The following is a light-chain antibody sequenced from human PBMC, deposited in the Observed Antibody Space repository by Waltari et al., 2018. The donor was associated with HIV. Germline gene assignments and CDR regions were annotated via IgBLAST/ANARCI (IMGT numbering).Light chain of an antibody. CDR2: SEY. CDR3: CSRGNNGNHLV. J-gene: IGLJ3*02. Sequence: SELTQDPAVSVALGQTVKITCQGDSLGRHYASWYQQKPGKAPVIVIYSEYHRPSRIPDRFSGSSSGNTASLTITGSQAEDEAHYYCCSRGNNGNHLVFGGGTKLTVL. CDR1: SLGRHY. V-gene: IGLV3-19*01.